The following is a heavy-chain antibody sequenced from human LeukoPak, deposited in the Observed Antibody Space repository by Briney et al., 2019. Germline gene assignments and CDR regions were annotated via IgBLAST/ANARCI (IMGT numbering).Heavy chain of an antibody. J-gene: IGHJ4*02. CDR3: AADQYSGYDSFGY. Sequence: SVKVSCKASGGTFSSYTISWVRQAPGQGLEWIGWIVVGSGNTNYAQKFQERVTITRDMSTSTAYMELSSLRSEDTAVYYCAADQYSGYDSFGYWGQGTLVTVSS. CDR2: IVVGSGNT. V-gene: IGHV1-58*02. D-gene: IGHD5-12*01. CDR1: GGTFSSYT.